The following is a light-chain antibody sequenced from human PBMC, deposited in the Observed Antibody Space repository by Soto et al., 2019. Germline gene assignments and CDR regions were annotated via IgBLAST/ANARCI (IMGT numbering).Light chain of an antibody. J-gene: IGLJ1*01. CDR2: SND. CDR1: SSNIGSNS. CDR3: AAWDDSLNGYA. V-gene: IGLV1-44*01. Sequence: VLTQPPSASGTPGQRVTISCSGSSSNIGSNSVNWYQQLPGTAPKLLIYSNDRRPSGVPDRFSGSKSGTSASLAISGLQSEDEADYYCAAWDDSLNGYAFGTGTKVTVL.